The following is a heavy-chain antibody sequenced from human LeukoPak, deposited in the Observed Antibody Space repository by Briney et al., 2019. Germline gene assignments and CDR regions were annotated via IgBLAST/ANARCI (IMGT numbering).Heavy chain of an antibody. CDR2: INHSGST. D-gene: IGHD3-22*01. CDR3: ARFSDSSGYYPSTIDY. Sequence: SETLSLTCSVSGGSISSSNYHWGWIRQPPGKGLEWIGEINHSGSTNYNPSLKSRVTISVDTSKNQFSLKLSSVTAADTAVYYCARFSDSSGYYPSTIDYWGQGTLVTVSS. V-gene: IGHV4-39*07. CDR1: GGSISSSNYH. J-gene: IGHJ4*02.